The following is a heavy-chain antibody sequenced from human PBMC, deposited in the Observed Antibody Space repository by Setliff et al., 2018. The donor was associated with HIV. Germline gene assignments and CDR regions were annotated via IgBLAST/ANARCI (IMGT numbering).Heavy chain of an antibody. Sequence: PGGSLRLSCAASGFTFSSYAMTWVRQAPGTGLECVSALSGGGGITYYADSVKGRFTISRDNSKNTLYLQMNRLRVEDTALYYCAKDYLSSSTWYGGLGYWGLGTLVTVSS. CDR3: AKDYLSSSTWYGGLGY. CDR1: GFTFSSYA. D-gene: IGHD6-13*01. J-gene: IGHJ4*02. V-gene: IGHV3-23*01. CDR2: LSGGGGIT.